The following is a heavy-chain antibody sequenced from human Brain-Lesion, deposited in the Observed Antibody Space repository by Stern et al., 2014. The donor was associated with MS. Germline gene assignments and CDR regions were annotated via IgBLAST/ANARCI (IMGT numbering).Heavy chain of an antibody. J-gene: IGHJ4*01. D-gene: IGHD6-19*01. CDR1: GASINSGSYY. V-gene: IGHV4-61*02. CDR3: ARLPGAVGSFYFDS. CDR2: IYTSGST. Sequence: VQLVESGPGLVRPSQTLSLTCTVSGASINSGSYYWSWVRQPAGKGLEWIGRIYTSGSTDSSPSLISRFTISVDTSKNQFSLPLGSVTAADTAVYYCARLPGAVGSFYFDSWGQGSLVTVSS.